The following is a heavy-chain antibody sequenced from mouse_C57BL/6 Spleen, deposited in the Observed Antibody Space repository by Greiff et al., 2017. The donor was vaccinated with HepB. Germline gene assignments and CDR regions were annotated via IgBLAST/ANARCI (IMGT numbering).Heavy chain of an antibody. CDR3: VIYYDYDGGKAWFAY. CDR2: IHPNSGST. Sequence: QVQLQQPEAELVKPGASVKLSCKASGYTFTSYWMHWVKQRPGQGLEWIGMIHPNSGSTNYNEKFKSKATLTVDKSSSTAYMQLSSLTSEDSAVYYCVIYYDYDGGKAWFAYWGQGTLVTVSA. J-gene: IGHJ3*01. V-gene: IGHV1-64*01. D-gene: IGHD2-4*01. CDR1: GYTFTSYW.